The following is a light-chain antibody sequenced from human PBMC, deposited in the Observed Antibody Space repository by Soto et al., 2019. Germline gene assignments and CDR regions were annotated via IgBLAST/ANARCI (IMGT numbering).Light chain of an antibody. V-gene: IGLV1-40*01. J-gene: IGLJ1*01. Sequence: QSVLTQPPSVSGAPGQRVTISCTGSSSNIGAGYDVHWYQQLPGTAPKLLIYGNSNRPSGVPDRFSGSKSGTSASLAITGLQAEDEADYYCQSYDSRLMDNYVCGTGTKVTVL. CDR1: SSNIGAGYD. CDR2: GNS. CDR3: QSYDSRLMDNYV.